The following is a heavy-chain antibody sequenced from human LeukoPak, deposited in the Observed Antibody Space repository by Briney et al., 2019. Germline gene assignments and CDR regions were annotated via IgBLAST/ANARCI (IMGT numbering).Heavy chain of an antibody. CDR2: IYPGDSDA. J-gene: IGHJ5*02. CDR3: ARTYCSSTSCYIGNWFDP. CDR1: GYTFTSYW. Sequence: ASVKVSCKASGYTFTSYWIGWVRQMPGKGLEWMGIIYPGDSDARYSPSFQGQVTISADKSISTAYLQWSSLKASDTAMYYCARTYCSSTSCYIGNWFDPWGQGTLVTVSS. D-gene: IGHD2-2*02. V-gene: IGHV5-51*01.